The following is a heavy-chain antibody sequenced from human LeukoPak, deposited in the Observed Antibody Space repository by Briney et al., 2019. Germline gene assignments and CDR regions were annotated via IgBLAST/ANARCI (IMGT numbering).Heavy chain of an antibody. CDR2: IYHRGST. V-gene: IGHV4-34*01. Sequence: SETLSLTCAVYGGSYSGYYWGWIRRPPGKGLEWVGSIYHRGSTYYNPSLRSRVTISLDRSKKKFSLKLTSVTAADTAVYFCARGAEYYAIWRGYAGYSDYWGQGISVTVSS. D-gene: IGHD3-3*01. J-gene: IGHJ4*02. CDR3: ARGAEYYAIWRGYAGYSDY. CDR1: GGSYSGYY.